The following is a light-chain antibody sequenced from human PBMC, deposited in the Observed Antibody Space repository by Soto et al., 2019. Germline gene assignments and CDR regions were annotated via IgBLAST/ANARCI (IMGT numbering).Light chain of an antibody. V-gene: IGKV3D-15*01. CDR1: QTINNN. CDR2: GAS. J-gene: IGKJ1*01. Sequence: VMTQAPATLSVSPGERATLSCRAIQTINNNVAWYQLKDGQVPRLXIYGASTRETDIPARFSGSGSGTEFTLTISSLQSEDFAEYHCQQYNNSPQTFGQGTQVDIK. CDR3: QQYNNSPQT.